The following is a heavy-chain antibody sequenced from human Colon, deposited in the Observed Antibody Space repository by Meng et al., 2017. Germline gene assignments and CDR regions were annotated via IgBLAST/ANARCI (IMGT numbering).Heavy chain of an antibody. CDR1: GGSISSGDYY. J-gene: IGHJ5*02. D-gene: IGHD4-17*01. CDR2: IYYSGST. CDR3: ARDRKHYGERGWFDP. V-gene: IGHV4-30-4*01. Sequence: GRLLESGPRRVEPSTDLSSPCTIAGGSISSGDYYWSWIRQPPGKGLEWIGYIYYSGSTYSNASLKSRVTISIDRSKNQFSLKLSSVTAADTAVYYCARDRKHYGERGWFDPWGQGTLVTVSS.